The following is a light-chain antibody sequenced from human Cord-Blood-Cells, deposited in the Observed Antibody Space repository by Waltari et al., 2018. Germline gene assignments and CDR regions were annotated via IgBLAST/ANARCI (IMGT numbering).Light chain of an antibody. V-gene: IGLV4-69*01. J-gene: IGLJ3*02. CDR2: LNSDGSH. CDR1: SGHSTPA. CDR3: QTWGTGV. Sequence: QLVLTHSPSASASLAASVKLTSTLSSGHSTPAIACHQQQPEKGPRYLMKLNSDGSHSKGDGIPNRFSGSSSGAERYLTISSLQSEDEADYYCQTWGTGVFGGGTKLTVL.